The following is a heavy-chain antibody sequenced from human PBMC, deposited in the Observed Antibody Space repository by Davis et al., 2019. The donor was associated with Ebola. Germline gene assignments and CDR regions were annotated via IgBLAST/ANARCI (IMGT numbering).Heavy chain of an antibody. CDR3: ARDLPTYRYGALYYYYGMDV. D-gene: IGHD4-17*01. J-gene: IGHJ6*02. CDR2: ISSSSSYT. Sequence: GESLKISCAASGFTFSDYYMSWIRQAPGKGLEWVSYISSSSSYTNYADSVKGRFTISRDNAKNSLYLKMNSLRAEDTAVYYCARDLPTYRYGALYYYYGMDVWGQGTTVTVSS. V-gene: IGHV3-11*06. CDR1: GFTFSDYY.